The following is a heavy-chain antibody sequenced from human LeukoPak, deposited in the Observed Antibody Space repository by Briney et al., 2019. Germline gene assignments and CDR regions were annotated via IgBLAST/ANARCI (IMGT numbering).Heavy chain of an antibody. V-gene: IGHV4-38-2*01. CDR2: IYHSGST. Sequence: PSETLSLTCAVSGYSISSGYYWGWIRQPPGKGLEWTGSIYHSGSTYYNPSLKSRVTISVDTSKNQFSLKLNSVTAADTAVYSCAGHKYYNFWGSFNWFDPWGQGTLVTVSS. CDR1: GYSISSGYY. CDR3: AGHKYYNFWGSFNWFDP. J-gene: IGHJ5*02. D-gene: IGHD3-3*01.